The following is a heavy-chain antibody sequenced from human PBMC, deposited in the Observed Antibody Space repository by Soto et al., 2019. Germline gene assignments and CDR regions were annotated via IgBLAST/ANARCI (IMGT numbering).Heavy chain of an antibody. D-gene: IGHD1-26*01. J-gene: IGHJ4*02. V-gene: IGHV3-73*01. CDR3: TRHSREVGATGVDY. CDR2: IRSKANSYAT. CDR1: GFTFSGSA. Sequence: GGSLRLSCAASGFTFSGSAMHWVRQDSGKGLEWVGRIRSKANSYATAYAASVKGRFTISRDDSKNTAYLQMNSLKTEDTAVYYCTRHSREVGATGVDYWGQGTLVTVSS.